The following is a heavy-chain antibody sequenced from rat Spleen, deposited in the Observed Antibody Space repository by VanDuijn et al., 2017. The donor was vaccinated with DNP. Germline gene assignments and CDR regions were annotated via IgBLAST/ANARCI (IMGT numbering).Heavy chain of an antibody. CDR3: ARWNSGHFDY. CDR1: GLIFTNYG. Sequence: EVQLVESGGGIVQPGRSLRLSCVTSGLIFTNYGMAWVRQAPTKGLEWVAYIRYDGGYTKYGDSVKGRFTISRDNAKNTLYLQMNSLRSEDMATYYCARWNSGHFDYWGQGVMVSVSS. J-gene: IGHJ2*01. D-gene: IGHD4-3*01. CDR2: IRYDGGYT. V-gene: IGHV5S13*01.